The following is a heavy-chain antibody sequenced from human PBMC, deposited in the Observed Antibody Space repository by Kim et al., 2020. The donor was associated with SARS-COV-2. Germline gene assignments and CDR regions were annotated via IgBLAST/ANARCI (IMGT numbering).Heavy chain of an antibody. Sequence: PSLKSRVTISVDTSKNQFSLKLSSVTAADTAVYYCARDITMIVVGNAFDIWGQGTMVTVSS. D-gene: IGHD3-22*01. V-gene: IGHV4-39*07. CDR3: ARDITMIVVGNAFDI. J-gene: IGHJ3*02.